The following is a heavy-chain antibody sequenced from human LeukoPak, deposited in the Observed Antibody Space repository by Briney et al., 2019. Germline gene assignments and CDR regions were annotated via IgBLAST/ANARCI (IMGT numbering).Heavy chain of an antibody. CDR3: AREKTTSGEGYFLDY. Sequence: SQTLSLTCTVSGGSISSAGYRSSWVRQHPGKGLEWIGYMSNSGSTYSNPSLKGRVLISLDTSQNQFSLKLTYVTAADTAVYYCAREKTTSGEGYFLDYWGRGTLVTVSS. CDR1: GGSISSAGYR. V-gene: IGHV4-31*03. D-gene: IGHD3-3*01. CDR2: MSNSGST. J-gene: IGHJ4*02.